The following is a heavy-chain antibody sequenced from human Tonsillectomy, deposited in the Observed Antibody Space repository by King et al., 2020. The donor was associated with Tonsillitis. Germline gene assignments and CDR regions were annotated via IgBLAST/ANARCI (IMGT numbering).Heavy chain of an antibody. Sequence: VQLVESGGGLVQPGGSLRLSSAASGFTFSSYSMNWVRQAPGKGLEWVSYISSRSSTIYYADSVKGRFTISRDNAKNSLYLQMNSLRAEETAVFYWAGDLRVNDVLTNGLDVWGQGTTVTVSS. CDR1: GFTFSSYS. CDR3: AGDLRVNDVLTNGLDV. CDR2: ISSRSSTI. V-gene: IGHV3-48*01. D-gene: IGHD3-9*01. J-gene: IGHJ6*02.